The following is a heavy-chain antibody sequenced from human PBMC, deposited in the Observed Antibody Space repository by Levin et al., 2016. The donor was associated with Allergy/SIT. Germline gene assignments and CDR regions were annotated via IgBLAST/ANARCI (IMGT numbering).Heavy chain of an antibody. D-gene: IGHD1-20*01. Sequence: GGSLRLSCAASGFTFSSYAMHWVRQAPGKGLEWVAVISYDGSNKYYADSVKGRFTISRDNSKNTLYLQMNSLRAEDTAVYYCARGSNWNGLVDAFDIWGQGTMVTVSS. V-gene: IGHV3-30-3*01. CDR1: GFTFSSYA. CDR2: ISYDGSNK. J-gene: IGHJ3*02. CDR3: ARGSNWNGLVDAFDI.